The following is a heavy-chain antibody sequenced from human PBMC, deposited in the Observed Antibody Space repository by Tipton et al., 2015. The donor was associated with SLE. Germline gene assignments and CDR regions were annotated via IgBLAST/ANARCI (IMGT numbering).Heavy chain of an antibody. CDR3: ARDVLATWAFDI. D-gene: IGHD3-3*02. CDR1: GFTFSSYA. V-gene: IGHV3-30*04. Sequence: RSLRLSCAASGFTFSSYAMHWVRQAPGKGLEWVAVISYDGSNRNYADSVKGRFTISRDNSKNTLYLQMNSLRTEDTAVYYCARDVLATWAFDIWGQGTMVTVSS. CDR2: ISYDGSNR. J-gene: IGHJ3*02.